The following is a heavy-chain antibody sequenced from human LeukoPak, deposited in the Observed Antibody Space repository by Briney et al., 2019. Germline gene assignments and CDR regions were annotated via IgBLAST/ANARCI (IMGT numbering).Heavy chain of an antibody. CDR2: TYYRSKWCT. D-gene: IGHD3-10*01. Sequence: SQTLSLTCAISGDSVSSNSAAWNWIRPSPSRGLEWLGRTYYRSKWCTEYAVSVKSRITINPDTSKNQFSLQLSSVNPEDTAVYYCARLGSGSNYWGQGTLVTVSS. J-gene: IGHJ4*02. V-gene: IGHV6-1*01. CDR1: GDSVSSNSAA. CDR3: ARLGSGSNY.